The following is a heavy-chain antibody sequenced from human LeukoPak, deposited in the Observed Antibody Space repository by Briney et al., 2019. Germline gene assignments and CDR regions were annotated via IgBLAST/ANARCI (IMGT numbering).Heavy chain of an antibody. Sequence: ASVTVSCKASGYTFTNYYIHWVRQAPRQGLEWTEIINPIGGSTSYAQKFQGTVTMTRDTFPSTVYMELSSLRSEATALYNCAREGPYRDSPRSRFDYWGQGTLVTVSS. CDR1: GYTFTNYY. J-gene: IGHJ4*02. V-gene: IGHV1-46*01. D-gene: IGHD3-16*02. CDR3: AREGPYRDSPRSRFDY. CDR2: INPIGGST.